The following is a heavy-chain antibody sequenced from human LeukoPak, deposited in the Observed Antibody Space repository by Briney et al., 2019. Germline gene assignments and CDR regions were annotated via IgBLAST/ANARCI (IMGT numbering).Heavy chain of an antibody. CDR2: IWYDGSNK. J-gene: IGHJ4*02. D-gene: IGHD3-22*01. Sequence: PGGSLRLSCAASGFTFSGYGMHWVRQAPGKGLEWVAVIWYDGSNKYYADSVKGRFTISRDNSKNTLYLQMNSLRAEDTAVYYCARKHYDSSAFDYWGQGTLVTVSS. V-gene: IGHV3-33*01. CDR3: ARKHYDSSAFDY. CDR1: GFTFSGYG.